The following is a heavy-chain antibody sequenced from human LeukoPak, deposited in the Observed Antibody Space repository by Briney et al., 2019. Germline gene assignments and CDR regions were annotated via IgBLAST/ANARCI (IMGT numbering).Heavy chain of an antibody. CDR1: GGSISSQY. CDR3: ARRNDVMDV. Sequence: SDTLSLTCTVSGGSISSQYWSWIRPPPGKGLEWIAYINYSGSTKYNPPLKSRVTISVDASKNQFSLRLSSVTAADTAIYYCARRNDVMDVWGQGTTVTVSS. D-gene: IGHD1-1*01. CDR2: INYSGST. J-gene: IGHJ6*02. V-gene: IGHV4-59*08.